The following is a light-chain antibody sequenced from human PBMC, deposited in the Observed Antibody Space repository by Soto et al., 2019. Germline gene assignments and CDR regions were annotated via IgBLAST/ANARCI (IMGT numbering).Light chain of an antibody. J-gene: IGKJ5*01. Sequence: EIVMTQSPATLSVSPGERAILSCRASQSISINLAWYQQKPGQAPRLLIYGASSRATGIPVRFSGSGSGTEFTLTISGLQSEDFAVYYCQQYNNWPLTFGQGTRLEI. CDR3: QQYNNWPLT. V-gene: IGKV3-15*01. CDR2: GAS. CDR1: QSISIN.